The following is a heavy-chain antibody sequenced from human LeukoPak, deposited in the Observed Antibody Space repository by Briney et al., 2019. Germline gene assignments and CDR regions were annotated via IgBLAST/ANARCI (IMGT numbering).Heavy chain of an antibody. V-gene: IGHV3-7*01. CDR2: IKRDGSQI. CDR3: ARDTSPSSGSTYFDAFDM. CDR1: RFTFSSDW. Sequence: ETLSLTCVISRFTFSSDWMTWVRQPPGKGLEWVANIKRDGSQIHYADSVKGRFTISRDNTILFLQMNSLRVEDTARYYCARDTSPSSGSTYFDAFDMWGQGTMVSVSS. D-gene: IGHD1-1*01. J-gene: IGHJ3*02.